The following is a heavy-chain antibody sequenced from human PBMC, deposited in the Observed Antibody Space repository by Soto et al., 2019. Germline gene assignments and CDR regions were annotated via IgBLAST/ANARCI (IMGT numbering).Heavy chain of an antibody. V-gene: IGHV1-69*02. J-gene: IGHJ4*02. CDR3: ASSDRWSYGIDY. CDR1: GGTFSSYT. D-gene: IGHD1-26*01. Sequence: QVQLVQSGAEVKKPGSSVKVSCKASGGTFSSYTISWVRQAPGQGLEWMGRIIPILGIANYAQKFQGRVTITADKSTSTAYMELSSLRSEDTAVYYCASSDRWSYGIDYWGQGTLVTGSS. CDR2: IIPILGIA.